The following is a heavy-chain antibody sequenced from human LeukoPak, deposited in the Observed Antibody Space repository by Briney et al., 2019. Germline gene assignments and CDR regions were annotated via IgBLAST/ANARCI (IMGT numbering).Heavy chain of an antibody. D-gene: IGHD3-3*01. J-gene: IGHJ3*02. Sequence: GASVKVSCKASGYTFTRYGISWVRQAPGQGLEWLGWISGYNGNTNSAQKFQGRVTITTDESTSTAYMELSSLRSEDTAVYYCARSITIFGVVPLDIWGQGTMVTVSS. CDR3: ARSITIFGVVPLDI. V-gene: IGHV1-18*01. CDR2: ISGYNGNT. CDR1: GYTFTRYG.